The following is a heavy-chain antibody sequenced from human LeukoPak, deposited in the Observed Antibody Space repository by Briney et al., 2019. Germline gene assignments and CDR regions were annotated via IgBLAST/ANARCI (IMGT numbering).Heavy chain of an antibody. CDR2: INHGGST. Sequence: SETLSLTCAVYGGSFSGYYWSWIRQPPGKGLEWIGEINHGGSTNYSPSLKSRVTISVDTSKNQFSLKLSSVTAADTSVYFCARGSNYYESGKGWFDPWGQGTLVTVSS. J-gene: IGHJ5*02. V-gene: IGHV4-34*01. CDR3: ARGSNYYESGKGWFDP. CDR1: GGSFSGYY. D-gene: IGHD3-10*01.